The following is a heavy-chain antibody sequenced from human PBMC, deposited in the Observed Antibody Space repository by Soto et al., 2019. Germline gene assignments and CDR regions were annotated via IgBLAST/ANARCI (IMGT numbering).Heavy chain of an antibody. CDR3: AREYCTSTSCYSFFDP. CDR2: INPGNTKT. D-gene: IGHD2-2*01. V-gene: IGHV1-3*01. J-gene: IGHJ5*02. Sequence: ASVKVSCKASGYAFTTYAVHWVRQAPGQRPEWMGWINPGNTKTKYSQKFQGRFTMTRDTSASTAYMELSSLTSADTAVHYCAREYCTSTSCYSFFDPWGQGTLVTVSS. CDR1: GYAFTTYA.